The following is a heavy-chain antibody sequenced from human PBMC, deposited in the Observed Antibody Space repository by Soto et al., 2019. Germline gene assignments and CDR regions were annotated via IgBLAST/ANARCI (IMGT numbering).Heavy chain of an antibody. CDR1: GGSISSYYW. V-gene: IGHV2-5*08. J-gene: IGHJ4*02. Sequence: TLSLTCTVSGGSISSYYWSWIRQPPGKALEWLALIYWDDDKRYCPSLKSRLTISKDTSKNQVVLTMTNMDPVDTATYFCAHRLTLNSDWNYGRFDYWGQGTLVTVSS. CDR3: AHRLTLNSDWNYGRFDY. CDR2: IYWDDDK. D-gene: IGHD1-7*01.